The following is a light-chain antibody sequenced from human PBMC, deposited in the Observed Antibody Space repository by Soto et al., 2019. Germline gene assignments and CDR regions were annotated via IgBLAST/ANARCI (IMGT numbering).Light chain of an antibody. J-gene: IGKJ2*02. CDR3: QQYNSYHPCT. Sequence: DIQMTQSPSTLSASVGDRVTITCRASQSISSWSAWYQQKPGKAPKLLIYDASSLESGVPSRFSGSGSGTEFTLTISSLQPDDFATYYCQQYNSYHPCTFGQGTKLEIK. V-gene: IGKV1-5*01. CDR2: DAS. CDR1: QSISSW.